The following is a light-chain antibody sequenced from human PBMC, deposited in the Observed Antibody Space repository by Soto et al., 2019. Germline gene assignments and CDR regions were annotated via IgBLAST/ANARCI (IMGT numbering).Light chain of an antibody. CDR1: QSISSW. Sequence: DIQMTQSPSTLSASVGDRVTITCRASQSISSWLAWYQQKPGKAPKLLIYDASSWESGVPSRFSGSGSGTEFTLTISSLQPDDFATYYCQQYNSYLPWTFGQGTKVEIK. CDR3: QQYNSYLPWT. V-gene: IGKV1-5*01. J-gene: IGKJ1*01. CDR2: DAS.